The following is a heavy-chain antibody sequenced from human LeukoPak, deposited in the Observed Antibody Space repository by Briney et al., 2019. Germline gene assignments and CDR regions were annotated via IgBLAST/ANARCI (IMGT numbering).Heavy chain of an antibody. CDR1: GYSISKGYY. CDR3: ARHIRVTMVRGVRYWFDP. Sequence: SETLSLTCTVSGYSISKGYYWSWIRQPPGKGLEWIGEINHSGSTNYNPSLKSRVTISVDTSKNQFSLKLSSVTAADTAVYYCARHIRVTMVRGVRYWFDPWGQGTLVTVSS. D-gene: IGHD3-10*01. V-gene: IGHV4-34*01. J-gene: IGHJ5*02. CDR2: INHSGST.